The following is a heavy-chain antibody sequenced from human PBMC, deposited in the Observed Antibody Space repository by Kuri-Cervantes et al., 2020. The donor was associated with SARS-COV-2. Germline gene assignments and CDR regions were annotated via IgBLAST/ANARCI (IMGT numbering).Heavy chain of an antibody. CDR1: GYTFTTYY. V-gene: IGHV1-46*01. J-gene: IGHJ6*02. CDR3: ARDPTTVTTGIGMDV. D-gene: IGHD4-17*01. CDR2: INPSGGGT. Sequence: ASVKVSRKASGYTFTTYYIHWVRQAPGQGLEWMGIINPSGGGTSYAQKFQGRVAVTRDTPTSTVYMELSSLRSEDTAVYYCARDPTTVTTGIGMDVWGQGTTVTVSS.